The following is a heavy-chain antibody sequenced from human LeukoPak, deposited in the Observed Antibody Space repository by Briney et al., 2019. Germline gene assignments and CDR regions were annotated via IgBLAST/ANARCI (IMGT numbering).Heavy chain of an antibody. J-gene: IGHJ4*02. CDR2: ISYDGSNK. CDR3: ARSEQLLLYPSYFDY. V-gene: IGHV3-30-3*01. Sequence: GGSLRLSCAAPGFTFSSYAMHWVRQAPGKGLEWVAVISYDGSNKYYADSVKGRFTISRDNSKNTLYLQMNSLRAEDTAVYYCARSEQLLLYPSYFDYWGQGTLVTVSS. D-gene: IGHD2-2*02. CDR1: GFTFSSYA.